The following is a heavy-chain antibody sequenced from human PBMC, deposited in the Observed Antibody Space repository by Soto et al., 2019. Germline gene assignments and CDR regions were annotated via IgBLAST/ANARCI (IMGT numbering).Heavy chain of an antibody. D-gene: IGHD6-6*01. CDR1: GGSINTDSW. Sequence: QVQLQESGPGLVSPLGTLSLTCAVSGGSINTDSWWTRVRQPPGKGLEWIGEIPRRRGTNYNSSLKSRVTISIDRSTNHFSLRLCSVTAADTAVYYCASREEARPFWGQGTLVTVSS. J-gene: IGHJ4*02. CDR2: IPRRRGT. V-gene: IGHV4-4*02. CDR3: ASREEARPF.